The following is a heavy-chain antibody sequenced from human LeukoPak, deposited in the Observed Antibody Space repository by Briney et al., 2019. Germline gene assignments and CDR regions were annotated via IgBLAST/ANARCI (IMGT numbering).Heavy chain of an antibody. D-gene: IGHD2-15*01. CDR1: GFTFSSYS. CDR2: ISSSSSYI. V-gene: IGHV3-21*01. CDR3: AKDIGGHYYYYYGMDV. J-gene: IGHJ6*02. Sequence: PGGSLRLSCAASGFTFSSYSMNWVRQAPGKGLEWVSSISSSSSYIYYADSVKGRFTISRDNAKNSLYLQMNSLRAEDTAVYYCAKDIGGHYYYYYGMDVWGQGTTVTVSS.